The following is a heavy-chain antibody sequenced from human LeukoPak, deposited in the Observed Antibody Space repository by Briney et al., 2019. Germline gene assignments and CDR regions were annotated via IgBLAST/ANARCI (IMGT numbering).Heavy chain of an antibody. CDR2: IWYDGSNR. J-gene: IGHJ4*02. V-gene: IGHV3-33*01. D-gene: IGHD6-19*01. Sequence: PGRSLRLSCTTSGFTFSTYGMHWVRQAPGKGLEWVAAIWYDGSNRNYVDSVKGRFTISRDNSKNTLYLQMNSLRAEDTAVYYCARDVLPSGCYRPPGEWGQGTLVTVSS. CDR3: ARDVLPSGCYRPPGE. CDR1: GFTFSTYG.